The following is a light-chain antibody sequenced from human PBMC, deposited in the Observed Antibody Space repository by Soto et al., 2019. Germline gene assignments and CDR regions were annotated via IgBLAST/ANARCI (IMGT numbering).Light chain of an antibody. CDR2: DAS. CDR3: QQRSNLPPT. V-gene: IGKV3-11*01. J-gene: IGKJ5*01. Sequence: EIVLTQSPATLSLSPWEIANLSCRASQFIDRYLAWYRQIPGQAPRLLIYDASNRATGIPDRFSGGGSGTDFTLTISSLEPEDFAVYYCQQRSNLPPTFGQGTRLEIK. CDR1: QFIDRY.